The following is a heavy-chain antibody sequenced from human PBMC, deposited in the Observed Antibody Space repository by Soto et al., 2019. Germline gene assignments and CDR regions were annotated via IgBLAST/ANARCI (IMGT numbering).Heavy chain of an antibody. CDR1: GFSLNTRGVG. CDR3: ARSRQQWLVFDY. D-gene: IGHD6-19*01. Sequence: QITLKESGPTLVKPTQTLTLTCTFSGFSLNTRGVGVGWIRQPPGKAPEWLALIYWDDDKRYSPSLKTRLTITKDTSKNPVVLIMTTMDPVHTATYYCARSRQQWLVFDYWGQGTLVTVSS. J-gene: IGHJ4*02. CDR2: IYWDDDK. V-gene: IGHV2-5*02.